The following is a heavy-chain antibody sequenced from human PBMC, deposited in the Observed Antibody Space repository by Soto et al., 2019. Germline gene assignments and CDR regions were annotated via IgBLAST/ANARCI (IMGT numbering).Heavy chain of an antibody. Sequence: ASVKVSCKASGYSFTSLDINWVRQTAGQGLEWMGWMQPSTGRTGYAQKFQGRVTMTRDTSINTAYMELTTLTSDETAFYYCARGVSAGGECWGEGNMVNVSP. CDR2: MQPSTGRT. CDR3: ARGVSAGGEC. CDR1: GYSFTSLD. J-gene: IGHJ4*02. D-gene: IGHD1-26*01. V-gene: IGHV1-8*01.